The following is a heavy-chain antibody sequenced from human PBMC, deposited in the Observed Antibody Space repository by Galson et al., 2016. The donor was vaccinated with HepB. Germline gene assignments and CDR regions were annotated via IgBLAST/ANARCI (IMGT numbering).Heavy chain of an antibody. Sequence: SLRLSCAASGFSISSYWMSWVRQGPGKGLEWVANIKRDGSEKYSVDSVKGRFTISRDNAKNSVYLQMNSLRAEDTAVYYCARDRPGVAGTTALYYFHHWGLGTLVTVSS. J-gene: IGHJ1*01. CDR3: ARDRPGVAGTTALYYFHH. CDR2: IKRDGSEK. V-gene: IGHV3-7*04. CDR1: GFSISSYW. D-gene: IGHD6-19*01.